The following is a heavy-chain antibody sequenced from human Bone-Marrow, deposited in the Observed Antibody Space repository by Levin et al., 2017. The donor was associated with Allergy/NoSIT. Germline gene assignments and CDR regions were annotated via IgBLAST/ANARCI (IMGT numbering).Heavy chain of an antibody. CDR3: AKGHYGEDAFDI. CDR1: GFTFSSYG. J-gene: IGHJ3*02. D-gene: IGHD3-10*01. Sequence: GGSLRLSCAASGFTFSSYGMHWVRQAPGKGLEWVAVISYDGSNKYYADSVKGRFTISRDNSKNTLYLQMNSLRAEDTAVYYCAKGHYGEDAFDIWGQGTMVTVSS. V-gene: IGHV3-30*18. CDR2: ISYDGSNK.